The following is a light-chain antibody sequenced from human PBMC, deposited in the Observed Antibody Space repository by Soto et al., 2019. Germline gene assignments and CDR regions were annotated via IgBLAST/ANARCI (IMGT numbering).Light chain of an antibody. CDR3: QHYGRSPPSWT. J-gene: IGKJ1*01. V-gene: IGKV3-20*01. Sequence: EIVLTQSPGTLSLSAGERATLSCRASQSVSSNYLAWYQQKPGQPPRLLISGASSRATGIPDRFIGSGSGTDFNLTISSLEPEYFAVYYCQHYGRSPPSWTFGQGTKVEIK. CDR1: QSVSSNY. CDR2: GAS.